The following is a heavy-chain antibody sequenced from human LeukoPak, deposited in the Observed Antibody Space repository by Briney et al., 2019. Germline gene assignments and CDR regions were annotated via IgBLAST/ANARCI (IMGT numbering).Heavy chain of an antibody. CDR2: ITASSTAI. D-gene: IGHD3-22*01. Sequence: GGSLRLSCAASGFTFNTYTMNWVRQAPGKGLEWVSSITASSTAIYSADSVKGRFTISRDNAKNSLYLQMKSLRAEDTALYYCARRGYYDYSGFDYWGQGTLVTVSS. CDR1: GFTFNTYT. J-gene: IGHJ4*02. V-gene: IGHV3-21*01. CDR3: ARRGYYDYSGFDY.